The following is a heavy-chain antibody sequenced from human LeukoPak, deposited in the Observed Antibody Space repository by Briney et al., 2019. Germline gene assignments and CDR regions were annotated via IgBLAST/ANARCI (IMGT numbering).Heavy chain of an antibody. CDR3: AKEPTPRSSSWYSLRIYYYYYGMDV. CDR2: ISYDGSNK. V-gene: IGHV3-30*18. Sequence: GGSLRLSCAASGFTFSSYGMHWVRQAPGKGLEWVAVISYDGSNKYYADSVKGRFTISRDNSKNTLYLQMNSLRAEDTAVYYCAKEPTPRSSSWYSLRIYYYYYGMDVWGQGTTVTVSS. J-gene: IGHJ6*02. D-gene: IGHD6-13*01. CDR1: GFTFSSYG.